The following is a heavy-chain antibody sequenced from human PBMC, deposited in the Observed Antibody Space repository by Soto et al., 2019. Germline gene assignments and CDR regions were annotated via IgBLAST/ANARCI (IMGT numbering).Heavy chain of an antibody. Sequence: GGSLRLSCAASGFTVSSNYMSWVRQAPGKGLEYVSSITGSGAGTVYADSVKGRFTISRDNSKNMLYLQLSSLRAKDTAIYFCAKDPNGDYVGAFDSWYYFDHWGQGTPVTVSS. CDR1: GFTVSSNY. CDR3: AKDPNGDYVGAFDSWYYFDH. D-gene: IGHD4-17*01. V-gene: IGHV3-23*01. CDR2: ITGSGAGT. J-gene: IGHJ4*02.